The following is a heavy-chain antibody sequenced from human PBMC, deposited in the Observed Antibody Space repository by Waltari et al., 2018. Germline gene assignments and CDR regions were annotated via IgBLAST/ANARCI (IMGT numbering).Heavy chain of an antibody. Sequence: QVQLKQRGAGLLKPSETLSHTCAVYGGSFRGYSWSWIRQPPGKGLEYIWEINHSGSTNYHPSLKSRVTISVDTSKNQFSRKLSSVTAADTAVYYCAREDDAGTDYFDYWGQGTLVTVSS. D-gene: IGHD1-1*01. CDR3: AREDDAGTDYFDY. J-gene: IGHJ4*02. CDR1: GGSFRGYS. CDR2: INHSGST. V-gene: IGHV4-34*01.